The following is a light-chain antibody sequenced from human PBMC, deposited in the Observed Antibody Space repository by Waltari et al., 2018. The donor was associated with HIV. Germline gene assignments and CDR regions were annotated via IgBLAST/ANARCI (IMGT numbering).Light chain of an antibody. Sequence: QSVLTQPPSASGTPGQRVTISCSGSSSNIGANSVYWYQQLPGTAPKLLIYRNNQRPSGVPDRFSGSKSGTSASLAISGLRSEDEANYYCAAWGDSLSNVVFGGGTKLTVL. J-gene: IGLJ2*01. CDR2: RNN. V-gene: IGLV1-47*01. CDR3: AAWGDSLSNVV. CDR1: SSNIGANS.